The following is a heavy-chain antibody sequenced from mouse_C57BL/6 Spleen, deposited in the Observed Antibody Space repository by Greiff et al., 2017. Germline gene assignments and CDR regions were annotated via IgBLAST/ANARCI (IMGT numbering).Heavy chain of an antibody. Sequence: QVQLQQPGAELVRPGSSVKLSCKASGYTFTSYWMHWVKQRPIQGLEWIGNIDPSDSETHYNQKFKDKATLAVDNSSSTAYMQLSSLTSEDSAVYYGAREYNGSRLFAYWGQGTLVTVSA. V-gene: IGHV1-52*01. D-gene: IGHD1-1*01. CDR1: GYTFTSYW. J-gene: IGHJ3*01. CDR2: IDPSDSET. CDR3: AREYNGSRLFAY.